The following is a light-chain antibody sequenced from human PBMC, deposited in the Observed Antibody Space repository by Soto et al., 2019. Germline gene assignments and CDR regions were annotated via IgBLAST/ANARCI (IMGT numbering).Light chain of an antibody. V-gene: IGKV3-15*01. CDR2: GAS. J-gene: IGKJ2*01. CDR3: QQYNNWPPRYT. CDR1: QSVSSN. Sequence: EIVMTQSPVTLSVSPGERATLSCRASQSVSSNLAWYQQKPGQAPRLLIYGASTRATGIPARFSGSGSGTEFTLTISSLQSEDFAVYYCQQYNNWPPRYTFGQGTQLEIK.